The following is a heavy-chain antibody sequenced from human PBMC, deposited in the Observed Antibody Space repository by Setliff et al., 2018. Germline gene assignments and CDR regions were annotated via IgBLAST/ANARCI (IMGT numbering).Heavy chain of an antibody. CDR1: GYTFSNYG. J-gene: IGHJ6*03. D-gene: IGHD1-26*01. V-gene: IGHV1-18*01. CDR2: INDYNGNT. CDR3: ARGGTNPYYYYMDV. Sequence: ASVKVSCKASGYTFSNYGISWVRQAPGQGLEWVGWINDYNGNTIYAQKLQGRVTMTTDTSTSTAYMELRSLRSDDTAVYYCARGGTNPYYYYMDVWGKGTTVTVSS.